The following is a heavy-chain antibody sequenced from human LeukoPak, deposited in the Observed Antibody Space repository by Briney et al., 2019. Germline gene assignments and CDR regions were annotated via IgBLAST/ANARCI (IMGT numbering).Heavy chain of an antibody. V-gene: IGHV1-46*01. J-gene: IGHJ4*02. CDR2: INPSGGST. CDR3: ARAGGLGDSSGWYSFPYDY. CDR1: GYTFTSYY. Sequence: ASVKVSCKASGYTFTSYYMHWVRQAPGQGLEWMGIINPSGGSTSNAQKFQGRVTMIRDTSTSTVYMELSSLRSEDTAVYYCARAGGLGDSSGWYSFPYDYWGQGTLVTVSS. D-gene: IGHD6-19*01.